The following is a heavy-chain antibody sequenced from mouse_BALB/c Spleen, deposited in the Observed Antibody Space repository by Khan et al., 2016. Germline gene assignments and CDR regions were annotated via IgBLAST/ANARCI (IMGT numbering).Heavy chain of an antibody. CDR2: ILSGSDTN. CDR1: GYTFSNYW. CDR3: ERATYYGNYGYGMDY. Sequence: QVQLQQSGAELMKPGASVKISCKATGYTFSNYWIEWVKQSPGHGLEWIGEILSGSDTNNYNEKFKGKATFTADTSSNTAYMQLSSLTSEDSAVYYWERATYYGNYGYGMDYWGQGTSVTVSS. V-gene: IGHV1-9*01. J-gene: IGHJ4*01. D-gene: IGHD2-10*01.